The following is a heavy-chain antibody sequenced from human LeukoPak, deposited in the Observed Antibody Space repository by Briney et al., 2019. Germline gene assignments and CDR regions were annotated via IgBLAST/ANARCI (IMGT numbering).Heavy chain of an antibody. CDR1: GYSFTSYW. J-gene: IGHJ3*02. CDR2: IHPDDSDT. CDR3: ARPASSFTPDAFDI. V-gene: IGHV5-51*01. Sequence: GESLKLSCNGSGYSFTSYWIGWVRQMPGKGLEWMGIIHPDDSDTRYSPSIQGQVTISADKSISTAYLQWSRLKASDTAMYYCARPASSFTPDAFDIWGQGTMVTVST. D-gene: IGHD3-16*02.